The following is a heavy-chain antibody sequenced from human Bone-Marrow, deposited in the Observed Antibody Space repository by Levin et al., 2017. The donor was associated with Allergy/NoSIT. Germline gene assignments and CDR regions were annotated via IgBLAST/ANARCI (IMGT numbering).Heavy chain of an antibody. CDR3: ARRGGSSTGEEGFDV. J-gene: IGHJ3*01. Sequence: SQTLSLTCTVSGGSISTYYWSWIRQPAGKGLEWIGRIYTSGTTIYNPPLTSRVTIPLDTSKNQFSLMLSSVTAPDTAIYFCARRGGSSTGEEGFDVWGHGTLVTVSS. D-gene: IGHD6-13*01. CDR2: IYTSGTT. V-gene: IGHV4-4*07. CDR1: GGSISTYY.